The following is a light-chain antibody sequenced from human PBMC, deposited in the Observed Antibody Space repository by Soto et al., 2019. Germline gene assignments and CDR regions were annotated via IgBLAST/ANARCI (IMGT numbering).Light chain of an antibody. V-gene: IGKV1-39*01. CDR3: QQTHSIPYT. Sequence: DIQMTQSPSSLSASVGDRVTITCRASQSISRYLTWCQQRPGKAPKLLIYAASTLQSEVPSRFTGSGSGTEFTLTISSLQPEDFATYYCQQTHSIPYTFGQGTKLEIK. CDR1: QSISRY. J-gene: IGKJ2*01. CDR2: AAS.